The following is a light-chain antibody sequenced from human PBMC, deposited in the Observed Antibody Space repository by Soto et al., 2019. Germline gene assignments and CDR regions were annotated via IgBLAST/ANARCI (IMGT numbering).Light chain of an antibody. CDR1: QSVTNFY. CDR3: HHYGTSPPWT. J-gene: IGKJ1*01. V-gene: IGKV3-20*01. CDR2: DAS. Sequence: EIVLTPSPGTLSLSPVERATLSCRASQSVTNFYLAWYQQKPGQTPRLLIYDASSRPTGIPDRFSGSGSGTDFTLTISSLEPEDFAVYYCHHYGTSPPWTFGQGTKVDIK.